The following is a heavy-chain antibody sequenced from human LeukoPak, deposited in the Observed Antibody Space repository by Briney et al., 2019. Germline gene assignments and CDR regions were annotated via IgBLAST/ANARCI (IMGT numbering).Heavy chain of an antibody. D-gene: IGHD2-2*03. J-gene: IGHJ5*02. CDR2: ISWNSGSI. CDR3: AKAGGYCSSTSCYNWFDP. CDR1: GFTFDDYA. Sequence: GGSLRLSCAASGFTFDDYAMRWVRQAPGKGLEWVSGISWNSGSIGYADSVKGRFTISRDNAKNSLYLQMNSLRAEDTALYYCAKAGGYCSSTSCYNWFDPWGQGTLVTVSS. V-gene: IGHV3-9*01.